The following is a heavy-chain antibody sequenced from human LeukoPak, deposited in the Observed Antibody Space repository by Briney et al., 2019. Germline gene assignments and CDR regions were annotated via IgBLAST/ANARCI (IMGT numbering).Heavy chain of an antibody. CDR1: GFTVSSND. CDR2: IYSGGST. Sequence: GGSLRLSCAASGFTVSSNDMSWVRQAPGKGLEWVSVIYSGGSTYYADSVKGRFTISRDNSKNTLYLQMNSLRAEDTAVYYCARWLYSGGWAIDYWGQGTMVSVSS. CDR3: ARWLYSGGWAIDY. D-gene: IGHD6-19*01. J-gene: IGHJ4*02. V-gene: IGHV3-66*01.